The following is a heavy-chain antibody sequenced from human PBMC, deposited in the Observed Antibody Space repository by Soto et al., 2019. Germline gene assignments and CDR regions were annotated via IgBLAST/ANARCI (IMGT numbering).Heavy chain of an antibody. J-gene: IGHJ4*02. V-gene: IGHV3-30-3*01. CDR3: ARDRKGGSSWFWFYFDY. CDR1: GFTFSIYA. D-gene: IGHD6-13*01. CDR2: ISYDGSNK. Sequence: QVQLVESGGGVVQPGRSLRLSCAASGFTFSIYAIHWVRQAPGKGLEWVAAISYDGSNKYYADSVKGRFTISRDNSKNTLSLQMNSLRVEDTAVYYCARDRKGGSSWFWFYFDYWGQGTLVTVSS.